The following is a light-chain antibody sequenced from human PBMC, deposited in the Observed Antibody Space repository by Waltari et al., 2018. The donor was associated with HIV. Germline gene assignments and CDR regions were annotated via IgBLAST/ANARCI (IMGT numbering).Light chain of an antibody. CDR3: QQRIDWPRYT. CDR1: QSVGTS. CDR2: VTT. V-gene: IGKV3-11*01. Sequence: LVLTQSPAILSLSPGERATLSCRASQSVGTSPAWYQQRPGQARRLRFDVTTKRATGIPVRFTTSGSGTDYVLTISSLEPEDSAIYYCQQRIDWPRYTFGQGTKLEI. J-gene: IGKJ2*01.